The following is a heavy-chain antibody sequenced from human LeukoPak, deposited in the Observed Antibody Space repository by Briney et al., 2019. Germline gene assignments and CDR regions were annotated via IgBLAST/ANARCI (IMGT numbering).Heavy chain of an antibody. J-gene: IGHJ2*01. Sequence: PSETLSLTCTVSGGSISSNYWSWIRQPAGKGLEYIGRIYSSGNTNYNPSLKSRVTMSVDTSKNQFSLLLHSVTAADTAVYYCARVWLSSGSYWCFDFWGRGTLVIVSS. CDR3: ARVWLSSGSYWCFDF. CDR2: IYSSGNT. CDR1: GGSISSNY. V-gene: IGHV4-4*07. D-gene: IGHD3-22*01.